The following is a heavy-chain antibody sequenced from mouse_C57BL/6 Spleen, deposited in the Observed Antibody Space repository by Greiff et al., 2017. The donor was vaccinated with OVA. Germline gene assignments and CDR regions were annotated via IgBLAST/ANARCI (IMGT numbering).Heavy chain of an antibody. CDR2: INYDGSST. D-gene: IGHD2-1*01. CDR3: ARDGNYVDSRAMDY. CDR1: GFTFSDYY. Sequence: EVQVVESEGGLVQPGSSMKLSCTASGFTFSDYYMAWVRQVPEKGLEWVANINYDGSSTYYLDSLKSRFIISRDNAKNILYLQMSSLKSEDTATYYCARDGNYVDSRAMDYWGQGTSVTVSS. V-gene: IGHV5-16*01. J-gene: IGHJ4*01.